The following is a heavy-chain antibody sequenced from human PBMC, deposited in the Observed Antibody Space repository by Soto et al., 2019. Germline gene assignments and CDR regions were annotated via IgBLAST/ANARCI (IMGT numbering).Heavy chain of an antibody. Sequence: EVQLLESGGGLVQPGGSLRLFCAASGFTFSNYAMTWVRRAPGKGLEWVSTITSGGDTYFGDTVKGRFSISRDIPKSTLYLQMDSLRAEDTAVYYCAKTDKFNSQSSGWANRFDSWGQGTLVTVSS. CDR3: AKTDKFNSQSSGWANRFDS. CDR1: GFTFSNYA. V-gene: IGHV3-23*01. D-gene: IGHD6-19*01. J-gene: IGHJ4*02. CDR2: ITSGGDT.